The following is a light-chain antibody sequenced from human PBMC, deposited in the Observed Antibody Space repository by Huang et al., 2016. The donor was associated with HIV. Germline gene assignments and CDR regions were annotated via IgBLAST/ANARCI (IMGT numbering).Light chain of an antibody. Sequence: EVVLTQSPATLSLSPGERATLSCRASQGVSSSFAWYQQKPGQAPRLLIYAASVRATGIPARFSGSASGIDFTLTISSLEPEDFAVYYCQQRRNWPPYTFGQGTKLEIK. J-gene: IGKJ2*01. CDR3: QQRRNWPPYT. CDR1: QGVSSS. CDR2: AAS. V-gene: IGKV3-11*01.